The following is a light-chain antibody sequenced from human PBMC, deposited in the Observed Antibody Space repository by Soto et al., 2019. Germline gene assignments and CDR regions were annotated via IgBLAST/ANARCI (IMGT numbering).Light chain of an antibody. J-gene: IGKJ5*01. V-gene: IGKV3-15*01. CDR1: QSARIS. CDR3: QQYKNWSPT. Sequence: ETVMTQSPATLSVSPGERATLSCRASQSARISLGWYQQKPGQAPRLLIYDVSTRATGVPARFSGSGSGTDFTITISSSQSEDMAVYYCQQYKNWSPTFCQWTRLELK. CDR2: DVS.